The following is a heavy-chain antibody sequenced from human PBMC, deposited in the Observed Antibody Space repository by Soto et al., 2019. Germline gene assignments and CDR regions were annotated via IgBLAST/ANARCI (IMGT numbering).Heavy chain of an antibody. CDR2: LNGGTGQT. D-gene: IGHD1-1*01. Sequence: QVQVVQSGAEVKKPGASVKVSCKASRYTFSTYAIHWVRQAPGQSLEWMGWLNGGTGQTRYSQRFQDRVTITRDTSASTAYMEVSSLRPEDTAVYNCARGKGMEENYYYYGMDIWGQETTVTVSS. CDR1: RYTFSTYA. V-gene: IGHV1-3*01. J-gene: IGHJ6*02. CDR3: ARGKGMEENYYYYGMDI.